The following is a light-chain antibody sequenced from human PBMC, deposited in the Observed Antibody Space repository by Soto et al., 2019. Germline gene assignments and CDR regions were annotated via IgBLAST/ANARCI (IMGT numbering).Light chain of an antibody. J-gene: IGKJ4*01. Sequence: EMVLTQSPATLSLSPGERATLSCRASQSVSSYLAWYQQRPGQAPRLLIYDASNRATGIPAKFSGSGSGTDFTLTISTLEPEDFAVYYCQQRSNWPHTFGGGTKVDIK. CDR1: QSVSSY. CDR3: QQRSNWPHT. CDR2: DAS. V-gene: IGKV3-11*01.